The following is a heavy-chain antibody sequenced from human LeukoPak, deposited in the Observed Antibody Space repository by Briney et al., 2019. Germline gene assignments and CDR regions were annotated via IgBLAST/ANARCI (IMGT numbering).Heavy chain of an antibody. V-gene: IGHV3-30*18. D-gene: IGHD4-23*01. CDR2: ISYDGSNK. CDR1: GFTFSSYW. Sequence: GGSLRLSCAASGFTFSSYWMSWVRQAPGKGLEWVAVISYDGSNKYYADSVKGRFTISRDNSKNTLYLQMNSLRAEDTAVYYCAKEYGGNASPVDYWGQGTLVTVSS. CDR3: AKEYGGNASPVDY. J-gene: IGHJ4*02.